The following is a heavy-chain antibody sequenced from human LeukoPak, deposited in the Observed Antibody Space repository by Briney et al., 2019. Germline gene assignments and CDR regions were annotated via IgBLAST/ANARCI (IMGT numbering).Heavy chain of an antibody. CDR1: GGSISSSSYY. V-gene: IGHV4-39*01. Sequence: SETLSLTCTVSGGSISSSSYYWGWVRQPPGKGLEWIGSINYSGTTYYNPSLKSRVTISVDTSKNQFSLKLSSVTAADTAVYYCARRADTAMADYYYGMDVWGQGTTVTVSS. J-gene: IGHJ6*02. CDR2: INYSGTT. D-gene: IGHD5-18*01. CDR3: ARRADTAMADYYYGMDV.